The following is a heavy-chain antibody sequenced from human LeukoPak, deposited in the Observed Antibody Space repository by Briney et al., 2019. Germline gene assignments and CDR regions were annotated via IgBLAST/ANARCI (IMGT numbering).Heavy chain of an antibody. CDR1: GFTVSSNY. Sequence: GGSLRLSCAASGFTVSSNYMSWVRQAPGKGLEWVSVIYSGGSTYYADSVKGRFTISRDNSKNTLYLQMNSLRAEDTAGYYCARAGGSGSYNFDYWGQGTLVTVSS. D-gene: IGHD3-10*01. J-gene: IGHJ4*02. CDR3: ARAGGSGSYNFDY. V-gene: IGHV3-53*01. CDR2: IYSGGST.